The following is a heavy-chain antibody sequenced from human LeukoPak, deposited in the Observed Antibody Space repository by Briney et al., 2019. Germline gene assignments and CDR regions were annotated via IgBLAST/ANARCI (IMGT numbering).Heavy chain of an antibody. CDR3: AKSGSGWYRFDC. J-gene: IGHJ4*02. V-gene: IGHV3-23*01. CDR1: GFTFSSYA. CDR2: ISGSGDST. D-gene: IGHD6-19*01. Sequence: PGGSLRLSCAASGFTFSSYAMSWVRQAPGKGLEWVSAISGSGDSTYYADSVKGRFTISRDNSKNTLYLQMNSLRAGDTAVYYCAKSGSGWYRFDCWGQGTLVTVSS.